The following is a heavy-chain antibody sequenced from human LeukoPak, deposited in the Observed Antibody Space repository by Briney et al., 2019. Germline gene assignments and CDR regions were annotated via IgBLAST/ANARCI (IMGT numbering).Heavy chain of an antibody. Sequence: GGSLRLSCAASGFTFSSYAMHWVRQAPGKGLEWVAVISYDGSNKYYADSVKGRFTISRDNSKNTLYLQMNGLRAEDTAVYYCASLRIAVAGHFDYWGQGTLVTVSS. J-gene: IGHJ4*02. D-gene: IGHD6-19*01. CDR3: ASLRIAVAGHFDY. CDR1: GFTFSSYA. CDR2: ISYDGSNK. V-gene: IGHV3-30-3*01.